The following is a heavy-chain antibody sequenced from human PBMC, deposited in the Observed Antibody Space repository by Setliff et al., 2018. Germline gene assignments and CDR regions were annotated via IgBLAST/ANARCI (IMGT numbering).Heavy chain of an antibody. CDR3: AAVGIDAGGGWFDP. D-gene: IGHD1-26*01. V-gene: IGHV4-59*03. CDR2: MYYRGTT. Sequence: PSETLSLTCTVSGGFIRDYYWNWIRQSPGKGLEWIGYMYYRGTTNYNSSLKSRVTISIDMSKNQFSLKLSSATAADTAVYFRAAVGIDAGGGWFDPWGHGIPVTVSS. CDR1: GGFIRDYY. J-gene: IGHJ5*02.